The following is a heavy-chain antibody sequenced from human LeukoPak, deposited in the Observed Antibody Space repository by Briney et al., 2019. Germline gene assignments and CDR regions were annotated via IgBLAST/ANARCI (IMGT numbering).Heavy chain of an antibody. V-gene: IGHV3-21*01. CDR1: GYRFTDYT. CDR3: ARQRLGYYLDS. J-gene: IGHJ4*02. Sequence: GGSLRLSCAASGYRFTDYTMNWVRQAPGKGLEWVSSVSFSSTYIYYADSVKGRFTVSRDNAKNSLYLQMNSLGDGDTAVYYCARQRLGYYLDSWGQGTLVTVSS. D-gene: IGHD5-24*01. CDR2: VSFSSTYI.